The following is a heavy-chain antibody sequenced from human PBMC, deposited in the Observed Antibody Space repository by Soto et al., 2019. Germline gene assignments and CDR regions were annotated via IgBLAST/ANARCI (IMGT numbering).Heavy chain of an antibody. D-gene: IGHD2-15*01. V-gene: IGHV2-70*11. J-gene: IGHJ6*03. Sequence: ESGPTLVNPTQSLTLTCRFSGFSLSTSGMCVSWIRQPPGKALEWLARIDWDDDKYYSTSLKTRLTISKDTSKNQVVLTMTNMDPVDTATYYCARIRLYCSGGSCYSDYYYYMDVWGKGTTVTVSS. CDR3: ARIRLYCSGGSCYSDYYYYMDV. CDR2: IDWDDDK. CDR1: GFSLSTSGMC.